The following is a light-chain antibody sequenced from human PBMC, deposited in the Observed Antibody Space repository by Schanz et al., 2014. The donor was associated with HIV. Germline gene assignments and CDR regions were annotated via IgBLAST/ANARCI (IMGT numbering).Light chain of an antibody. J-gene: IGKJ1*01. V-gene: IGKV3-20*01. CDR2: GAS. CDR3: QQYSGSPPWT. Sequence: EIVLTQSPGTLSLSPGERATLSCRASQSLTSRYLAWYLQKPGQAPRLLIYGASSRATGIPDRFSGSGSGTDFTLTISGLEPDDFAVYYCQQYSGSPPWTFGQGTKVEIK. CDR1: QSLTSRY.